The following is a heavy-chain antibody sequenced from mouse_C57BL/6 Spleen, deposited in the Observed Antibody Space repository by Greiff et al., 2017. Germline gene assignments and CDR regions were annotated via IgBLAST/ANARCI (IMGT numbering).Heavy chain of an antibody. J-gene: IGHJ2*01. V-gene: IGHV5-9-1*02. CDR3: TRAGGGNYWGYFDY. Sequence: EVMLVESGEGLVKPGGSLKLSCAASGFTFSSYAMSWVRQTPEKRLEWVAYISSGGDYIYYADTVKGRFTISRDNARNTLYLQMSSLKSEDTAMYYCTRAGGGNYWGYFDYWGQGTTLTVSS. CDR1: GFTFSSYA. CDR2: ISSGGDYI. D-gene: IGHD2-1*01.